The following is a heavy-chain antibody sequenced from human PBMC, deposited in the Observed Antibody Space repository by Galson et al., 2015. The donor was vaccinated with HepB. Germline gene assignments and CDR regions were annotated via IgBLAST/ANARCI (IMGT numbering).Heavy chain of an antibody. CDR3: ARYVWVYGMDV. J-gene: IGHJ6*02. CDR2: INAGTGNT. Sequence: SVKVSCKASGYIFISYAIHWVRQAPGQRLEWMGWINAGTGNTQYSQKFQGRVTFTRDTSASTAYMELSSLRSEDTAVYYCARYVWVYGMDVWGQGTTVTVSS. V-gene: IGHV1-3*01. CDR1: GYIFISYA. D-gene: IGHD1-26*01.